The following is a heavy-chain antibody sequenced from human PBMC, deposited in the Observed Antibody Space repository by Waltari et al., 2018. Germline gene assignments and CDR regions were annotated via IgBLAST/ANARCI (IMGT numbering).Heavy chain of an antibody. Sequence: VQLSESGGGLVQPGGPLRLSCPAPGSPFTNYAMPWARQPPGKGLEWVSVINGGGVNTYYADSVKGRLTISRDNSKNTLYLQMNSLRAEDTAVYYCAKHPTVGNFDYWGQGTLVTVSP. D-gene: IGHD4-4*01. J-gene: IGHJ4*02. CDR3: AKHPTVGNFDY. CDR1: GSPFTNYA. V-gene: IGHV3-23*01. CDR2: INGGGVNT.